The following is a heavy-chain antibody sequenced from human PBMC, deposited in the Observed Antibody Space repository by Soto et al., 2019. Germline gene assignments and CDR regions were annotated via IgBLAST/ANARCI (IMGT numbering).Heavy chain of an antibody. CDR3: AIGVVVVAAKSYYYYYYIAV. J-gene: IGHJ6*03. Sequence: GASVKVSCKASGGTFSSYTISWVRQAPGQGLEWMGRIIPILGIANYAQKFQGRVTITADKSTSTAYMELSSLRSEDTAVYYCAIGVVVVAAKSYYYYYYIAVWGKGTTDTGSS. CDR1: GGTFSSYT. V-gene: IGHV1-69*02. CDR2: IIPILGIA. D-gene: IGHD2-15*01.